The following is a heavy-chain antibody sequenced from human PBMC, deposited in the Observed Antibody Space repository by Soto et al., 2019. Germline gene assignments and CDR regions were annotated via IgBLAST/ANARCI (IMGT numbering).Heavy chain of an antibody. J-gene: IGHJ4*02. CDR1: GFTFSSYG. V-gene: IGHV3-30*18. CDR3: AKPLRLYNWNDAGY. D-gene: IGHD1-1*01. CDR2: ISYDGRNK. Sequence: QVQLVESGGGVVQPGRSLRLSCAASGFTFSSYGLHWVRQAPGKGLEWVAVISYDGRNKYYADSVKGRFTISRDNSKNTLYLQMNSLRAEDTAVYYCAKPLRLYNWNDAGYWGQGTLVTVSS.